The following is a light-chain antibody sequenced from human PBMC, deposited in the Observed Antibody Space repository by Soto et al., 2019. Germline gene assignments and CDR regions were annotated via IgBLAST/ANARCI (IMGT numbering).Light chain of an antibody. CDR1: QSVDSK. Sequence: EIVMTQSPATLSVSPGERATLSCRASQSVDSKLARYQQKPGQAPRLLIFDTSTRATGIPARFSGSGSGTEFTLTISSLQSEDFAVYYCQQYHDWPPALTFGGGTKVEI. V-gene: IGKV3-15*01. CDR3: QQYHDWPPALT. J-gene: IGKJ4*01. CDR2: DTS.